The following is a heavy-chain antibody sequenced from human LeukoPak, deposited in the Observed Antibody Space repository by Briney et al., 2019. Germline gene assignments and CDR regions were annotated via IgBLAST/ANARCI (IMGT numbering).Heavy chain of an antibody. CDR3: ARDESRGPYYFDN. Sequence: ASVKVSCKASGYTFTRYGITWVRQAPGQGLEWMGWISAYNGDTKYAQKLQGRVTMTTDTSTSTAYMELRSLRSDDTAVYYCARDESRGPYYFDNWGQGTLVTVSS. CDR1: GYTFTRYG. J-gene: IGHJ4*02. CDR2: ISAYNGDT. V-gene: IGHV1-18*01.